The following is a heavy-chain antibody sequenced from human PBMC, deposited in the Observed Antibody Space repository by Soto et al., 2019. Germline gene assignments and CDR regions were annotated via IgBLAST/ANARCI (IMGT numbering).Heavy chain of an antibody. D-gene: IGHD6-19*01. Sequence: PGGSLRLSCAASGFTFSSYAMHWVRQAPGKGLEWVAVISYDGSNKYYADSVKGRFTISRDNSKNTLYLQMNSLRAEDTAVYYCARESYSSGWYPRFWGQGTLVNVS. J-gene: IGHJ4*02. V-gene: IGHV3-30-3*01. CDR1: GFTFSSYA. CDR2: ISYDGSNK. CDR3: ARESYSSGWYPRF.